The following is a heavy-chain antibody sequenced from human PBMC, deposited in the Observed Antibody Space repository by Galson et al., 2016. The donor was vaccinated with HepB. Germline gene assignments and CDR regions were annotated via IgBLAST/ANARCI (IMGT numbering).Heavy chain of an antibody. J-gene: IGHJ5*02. V-gene: IGHV5-10-1*01. CDR1: GYSFTNHW. Sequence: QSGAEVKMPGASLRISCKGSGYSFTNHWITWVRQMPGKGLEWMGRIDPGDSNTDYSPSFQGHVTLSVDKSISVVYLQWSSLKASDTATYYCARRRAVRGWGLDTWGQGTLVTVSS. CDR3: ARRRAVRGWGLDT. D-gene: IGHD3-16*01. CDR2: IDPGDSNT.